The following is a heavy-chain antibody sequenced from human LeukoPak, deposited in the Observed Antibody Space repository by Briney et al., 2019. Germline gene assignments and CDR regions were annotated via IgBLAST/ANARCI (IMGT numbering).Heavy chain of an antibody. V-gene: IGHV4-39*01. J-gene: IGHJ3*02. Sequence: SETLSLTCTVSGGSMSSRSYNWGWIRQPPGKGLEWIGNIFYSGSTSYNPSLKSRVTISVDTSKNQFSLKLSSVTAADTTVYYCARMITENGAFDIWGQGTRVTVSS. D-gene: IGHD3-16*01. CDR3: ARMITENGAFDI. CDR1: GGSMSSRSYN. CDR2: IFYSGST.